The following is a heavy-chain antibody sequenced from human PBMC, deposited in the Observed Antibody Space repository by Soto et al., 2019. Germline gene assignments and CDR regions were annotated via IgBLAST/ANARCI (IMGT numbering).Heavy chain of an antibody. V-gene: IGHV1-2*04. Sequence: ASVKVSCKASGYTFTGYYMRWVRQAPGQGLEWMGWINPNSGGTNYAQKFQGWVTMTRDTSISTAYMELSRLRSDDTAVYYCARGRVAAADAFDIWGQGTMVTVSS. CDR3: ARGRVAAADAFDI. J-gene: IGHJ3*02. D-gene: IGHD6-13*01. CDR2: INPNSGGT. CDR1: GYTFTGYY.